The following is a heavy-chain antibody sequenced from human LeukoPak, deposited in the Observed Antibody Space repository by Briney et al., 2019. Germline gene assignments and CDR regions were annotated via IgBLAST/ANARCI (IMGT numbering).Heavy chain of an antibody. J-gene: IGHJ4*02. Sequence: ALVKVSCKASGYKFIDDYMHWVRQAPGQGLEFMGWINPDSGFTNYAQKFKGRVTITRDTSISTVYLEVRSLASDDTAVYYCAPTAEAYTSWWRVWGQGTLVTVSS. CDR2: INPDSGFT. CDR1: GYKFIDDY. D-gene: IGHD3-16*01. V-gene: IGHV1-2*02. CDR3: APTAEAYTSWWRV.